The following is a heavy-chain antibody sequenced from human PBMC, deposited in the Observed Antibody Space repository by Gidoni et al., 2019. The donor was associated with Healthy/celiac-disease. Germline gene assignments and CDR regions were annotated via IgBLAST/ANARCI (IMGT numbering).Heavy chain of an antibody. Sequence: QLQLQESGPGLVKPSETLSLTCTVSGGSISSSSYYWGWFRQPPGKGLEWIGSIYYSGSTYYNPSLQSRVTISVDTSKNQFSLKLSSVTAADTAVYYCARLPYVWERPNYGMDVWGQGTTVTVSS. V-gene: IGHV4-39*01. D-gene: IGHD3-16*01. J-gene: IGHJ6*02. CDR3: ARLPYVWERPNYGMDV. CDR1: GGSISSSSYY. CDR2: IYYSGST.